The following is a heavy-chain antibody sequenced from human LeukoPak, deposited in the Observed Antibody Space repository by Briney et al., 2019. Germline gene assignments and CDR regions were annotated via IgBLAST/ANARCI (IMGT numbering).Heavy chain of an antibody. CDR1: GFTFSSYA. CDR3: AKALGGLPHAFDI. V-gene: IGHV3-23*01. J-gene: IGHJ3*02. CDR2: ISGSGGST. D-gene: IGHD3-16*01. Sequence: GGSLRLSCAASGFTFSSYAMSWVRQAPGKGLEWVSAISGSGGSTYYADSVKGRFTISRDNSKNTLYLQMNSLRAEDTAIYYCAKALGGLPHAFDIWGQGTMVTVSS.